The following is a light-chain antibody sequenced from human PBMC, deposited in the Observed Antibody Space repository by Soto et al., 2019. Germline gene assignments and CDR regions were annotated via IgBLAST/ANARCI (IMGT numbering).Light chain of an antibody. CDR1: SSDVGGYEY. J-gene: IGLJ1*01. Sequence: QSVLTQPASVSGSPGQSITISCTGTSSDVGGYEYVSWYQQHPGKAPKLMIYEVTNRPSGVSNRFSGSKSGNTASLTISGLQAEDEADYYCSSYTSSSTNVFGTGTKVTVL. CDR3: SSYTSSSTNV. V-gene: IGLV2-14*01. CDR2: EVT.